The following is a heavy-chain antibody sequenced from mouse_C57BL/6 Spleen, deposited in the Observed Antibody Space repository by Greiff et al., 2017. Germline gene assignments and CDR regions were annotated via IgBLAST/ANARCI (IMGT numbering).Heavy chain of an antibody. Sequence: QVQLQQPGTELVKPGASVKLSCKASGYTFTSYWMHWVKQRPGQGLEWIGNINPSNGGTNYNEKFKSKATLTVDKSSSTAYMQLSSLTSEGSAVYYCASYYYGSSYHYAMDYWGQGTSVTVSS. CDR3: ASYYYGSSYHYAMDY. J-gene: IGHJ4*01. CDR1: GYTFTSYW. CDR2: INPSNGGT. D-gene: IGHD1-1*01. V-gene: IGHV1-53*01.